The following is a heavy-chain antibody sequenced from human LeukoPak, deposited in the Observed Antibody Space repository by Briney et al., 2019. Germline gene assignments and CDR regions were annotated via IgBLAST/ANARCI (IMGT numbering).Heavy chain of an antibody. V-gene: IGHV4-30-2*01. CDR3: ARDRAAAGRNPFDY. J-gene: IGHJ4*02. Sequence: SETLSLTCTVSGGSISSGGYYWSWIRQPPGKGLEWIGYIYHSGSTYYNPSLKSRVTISVDRSKNQFSLKLSSVTAADTAVYYCARDRAAAGRNPFDYWGQGTLVTVSS. D-gene: IGHD6-13*01. CDR2: IYHSGST. CDR1: GGSISSGGYY.